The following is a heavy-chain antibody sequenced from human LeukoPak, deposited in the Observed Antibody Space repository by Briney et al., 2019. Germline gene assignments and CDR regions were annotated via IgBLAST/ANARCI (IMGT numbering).Heavy chain of an antibody. V-gene: IGHV3-74*01. Sequence: ETLSLTCTVSGYSISSGYYWGWIRQPPGKGLEWVSRISTDGSSTTYADSVKGRFTISRDNAKNTLYLQMNSLRAEDTAVYYCARTIGSKNAFDMWGQGTMVTVSS. CDR2: ISTDGSST. CDR1: GYSISSGYY. J-gene: IGHJ3*02. D-gene: IGHD1-26*01. CDR3: ARTIGSKNAFDM.